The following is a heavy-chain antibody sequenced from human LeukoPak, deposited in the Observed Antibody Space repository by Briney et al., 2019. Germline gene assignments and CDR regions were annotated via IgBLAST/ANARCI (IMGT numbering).Heavy chain of an antibody. J-gene: IGHJ6*03. V-gene: IGHV1-18*04. D-gene: IGHD3-3*02. CDR3: ARDISQYYYYMDV. Sequence: GASVKVSCKASGYTLTGYYMHWVRQAPGQGLEWMGWISAYNGNANYAQKLQGRVTMTTDTSTSTAYMELRSLRSDDTAVYYCARDISQYYYYMDVWGKGTTVTVSS. CDR2: ISAYNGNA. CDR1: GYTLTGYY.